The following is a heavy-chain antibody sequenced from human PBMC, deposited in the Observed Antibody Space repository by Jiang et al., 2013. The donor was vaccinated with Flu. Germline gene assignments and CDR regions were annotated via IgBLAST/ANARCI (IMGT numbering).Heavy chain of an antibody. CDR2: IYSSGNT. Sequence: PGLVKPSQTLSLTCTVSGESISRSSYYWSWIRQPAGKGLEWIGRIYSSGNTNYNPSLKSRVTISLDTSKNQFSLSLNSVTAADTAVYYCASGGIMGEAFDIWAQGTLVTVSS. V-gene: IGHV4-61*02. J-gene: IGHJ3*02. D-gene: IGHD1-26*01. CDR1: GESISRSSYY. CDR3: ASGGIMGEAFDI.